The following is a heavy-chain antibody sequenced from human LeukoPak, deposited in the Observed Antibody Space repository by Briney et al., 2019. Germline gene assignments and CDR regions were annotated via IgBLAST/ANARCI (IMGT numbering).Heavy chain of an antibody. Sequence: GRSLRLSCAASGFTFSSYGTHWVRQAPRKGLEWGAVIWYDGSKKYYADSVKRRLHNPTVNSNNTLYLQMHSFISEDTTVYYCSRDGDPTTVTPDYWGQGTLVTVSS. V-gene: IGHV3-33*01. CDR1: GFTFSSYG. D-gene: IGHD4-17*01. CDR2: IWYDGSKK. J-gene: IGHJ4*02. CDR3: SRDGDPTTVTPDY.